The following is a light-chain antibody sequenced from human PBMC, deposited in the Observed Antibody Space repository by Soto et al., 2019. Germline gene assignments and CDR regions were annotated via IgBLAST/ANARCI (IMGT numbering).Light chain of an antibody. CDR2: KAS. CDR3: QQYNSYSWT. J-gene: IGKJ1*01. CDR1: QSISSW. Sequence: DIQMTQSPSTLSGSVGDRVTITCRASQSISSWLAWYQQKPGKAPKLLIYKASSLESGVPSRFSGSGSGTEFTLTISSLQPDDFATYYCQQYNSYSWTFGQGTTGDIK. V-gene: IGKV1-5*03.